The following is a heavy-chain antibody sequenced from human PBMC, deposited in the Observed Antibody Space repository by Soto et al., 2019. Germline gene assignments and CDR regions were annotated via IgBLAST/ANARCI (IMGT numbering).Heavy chain of an antibody. CDR2: INSDGGTT. Sequence: EVQLVESGGGFVQPGGSLRLSCAASGFTFSSYWIHWVRQAPGKGLVWVSRINSDGGTTNYADSLKGRFTISRDNARNTLFLQMNSLRAEDTAVYCCARGQLGSYPFDFWGQGTLVTVSS. V-gene: IGHV3-74*01. CDR1: GFTFSSYW. CDR3: ARGQLGSYPFDF. J-gene: IGHJ4*02. D-gene: IGHD3-16*02.